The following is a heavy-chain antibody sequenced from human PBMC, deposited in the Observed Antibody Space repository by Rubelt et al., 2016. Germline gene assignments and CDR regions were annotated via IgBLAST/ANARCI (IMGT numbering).Heavy chain of an antibody. Sequence: QLQLQESGPGLVKPSETLSLTCTVSGGSISSSRYYWGWIRQPPGTGLEWIGSVFYSGTTYYNASLKSRVTISVDTSKNQFSLKLSSVTAADTAVYYCARPRLPDYYTTFDYWGQGSLVTVSS. CDR2: VFYSGTT. CDR1: GGSISSSRYY. V-gene: IGHV4-39*01. CDR3: ARPRLPDYYTTFDY. J-gene: IGHJ4*02. D-gene: IGHD3-9*01.